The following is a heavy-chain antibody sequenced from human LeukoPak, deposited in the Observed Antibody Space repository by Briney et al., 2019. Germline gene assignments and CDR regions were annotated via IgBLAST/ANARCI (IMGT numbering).Heavy chain of an antibody. V-gene: IGHV3-66*01. CDR1: GFTVSSNY. D-gene: IGHD2-15*01. CDR2: IYSGGST. Sequence: GGSLRLSCAASGFTVSSNYMSWVRQAPGKGLEWVSVIYSGGSTYYADSVKGRFTISRDNSKNTLYLQMNSLRAEDTAVYYCAREGRRGGGSCYYGMDVWGQGTTVTVSS. J-gene: IGHJ6*02. CDR3: AREGRRGGGSCYYGMDV.